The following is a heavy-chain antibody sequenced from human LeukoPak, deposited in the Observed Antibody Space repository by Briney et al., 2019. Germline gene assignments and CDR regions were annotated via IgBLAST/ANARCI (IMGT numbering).Heavy chain of an antibody. CDR2: ISYDGSNK. D-gene: IGHD3-22*01. Sequence: GGSLRLSCAASGFSFSSYGMHWVRQAPGKGLEWVAVISYDGSNKYYAGSVKGRFTISRDNSKNTLYLQMNSLRAEDTAVYYCARELPPVVTYYFDYWGQGTLVTVSS. V-gene: IGHV3-30*03. CDR1: GFSFSSYG. CDR3: ARELPPVVTYYFDY. J-gene: IGHJ4*02.